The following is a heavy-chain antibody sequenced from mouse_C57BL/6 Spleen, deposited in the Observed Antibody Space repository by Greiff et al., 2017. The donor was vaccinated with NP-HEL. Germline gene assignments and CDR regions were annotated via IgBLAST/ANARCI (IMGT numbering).Heavy chain of an antibody. CDR3: ARSYSNYEGYFDY. CDR2: IWSGGST. Sequence: QVQLKQSGPGLVQPSQSLSITCTVSGFSLTSYGVHWVRQSPGKGLEWLGVIWSGGSTDYNAAFISRLSISKDNSKSQVFFKMNSLQADDTAIYYCARSYSNYEGYFDYWGQGTTLTVSS. V-gene: IGHV2-2*01. J-gene: IGHJ2*01. CDR1: GFSLTSYG. D-gene: IGHD2-5*01.